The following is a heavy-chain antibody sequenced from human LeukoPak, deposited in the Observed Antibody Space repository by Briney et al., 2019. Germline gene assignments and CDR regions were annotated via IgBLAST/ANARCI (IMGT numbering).Heavy chain of an antibody. V-gene: IGHV3-21*01. Sequence: GESLRLSCAASGFTFSSFSMNWVRQAPGKGLEWVSSISPTSDNIYYADSQKGRFTISRDNAKNSLFLQMNSLRAEDTAVYYCVRGGGCSGSPMRYGTDVWGQGTTVTVSS. CDR3: VRGGGCSGSPMRYGTDV. CDR1: GFTFSSFS. CDR2: ISPTSDNI. J-gene: IGHJ6*02. D-gene: IGHD6-19*01.